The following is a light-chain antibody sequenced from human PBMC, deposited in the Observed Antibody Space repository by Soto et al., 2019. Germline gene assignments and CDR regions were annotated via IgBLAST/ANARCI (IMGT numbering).Light chain of an antibody. V-gene: IGKV1-13*02. Sequence: AIQLTQSPSSLSASVGDRVTITCRASQGISSALAWYQQKPGKAPKLLIYDASRLESGVPSRFSGSGSGTEFTLTISSLQPEDFATYYCQQFNSYQFTFGPGTKVDIK. J-gene: IGKJ3*01. CDR2: DAS. CDR1: QGISSA. CDR3: QQFNSYQFT.